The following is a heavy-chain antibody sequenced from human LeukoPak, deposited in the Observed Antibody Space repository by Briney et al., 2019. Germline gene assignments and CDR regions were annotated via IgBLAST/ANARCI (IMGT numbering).Heavy chain of an antibody. CDR2: INHSGST. CDR1: GGSISGYY. V-gene: IGHV4-34*01. Sequence: SETLSLTCTVSGGSISGYYWSWIRQPPGKGLEWIGEINHSGSTNYNPSLKSRVTISVDTSKDQFSLKLSSVTAADTAVYYCARGGWLQRVNYYYYYGMDVWGQGTTVTVSS. J-gene: IGHJ6*02. CDR3: ARGGWLQRVNYYYYYGMDV. D-gene: IGHD5-24*01.